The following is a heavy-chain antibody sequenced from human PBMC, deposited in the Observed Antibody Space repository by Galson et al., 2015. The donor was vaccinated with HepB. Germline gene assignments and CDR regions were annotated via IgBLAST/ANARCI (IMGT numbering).Heavy chain of an antibody. V-gene: IGHV4-34*01. D-gene: IGHD3-3*01. CDR1: GGSFSGFH. Sequence: ETLSLTCVVDGGSFSGFHWSWIRQPPGKGLEWIGEVHHDGTTNYDPSLKSRVTISIDTSKNQFSLRLISVTAADTAIYYCARGQQPEWPTSDYWGQGARVTVSS. CDR3: ARGQQPEWPTSDY. J-gene: IGHJ4*02. CDR2: VHHDGTT.